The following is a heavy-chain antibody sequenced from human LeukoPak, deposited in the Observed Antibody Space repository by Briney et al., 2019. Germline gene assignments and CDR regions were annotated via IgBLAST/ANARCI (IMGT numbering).Heavy chain of an antibody. V-gene: IGHV3-21*01. CDR3: ARGYSSGWFPFDH. J-gene: IGHJ4*02. CDR2: ISSSSSYI. CDR1: GFTFTSYS. Sequence: GGSLRLSCAASGFTFTSYSMNWVRQAPGKGLEWVSSISSSSSYIYSADSVKGRFTISRDNAKNSLYLQMNSLRAEDTAVYYCARGYSSGWFPFDHWGPGTLVTVSS. D-gene: IGHD6-19*01.